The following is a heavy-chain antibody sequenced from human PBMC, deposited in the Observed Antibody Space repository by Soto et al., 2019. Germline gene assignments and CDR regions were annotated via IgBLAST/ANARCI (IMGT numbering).Heavy chain of an antibody. D-gene: IGHD5-18*01. CDR2: ISWNSDKI. Sequence: GGSLRLSCAASGFTFDDYAMHWVRQAPGKGLEWVSGISWNSDKIDYADSVKGRFTIYRENTQKSLYLQMNSLRPEDTALYYCAKDVTAMNTAPYXWGQVTLFTVSX. CDR3: AKDVTAMNTAPYX. J-gene: IGHJ4*02. V-gene: IGHV3-9*01. CDR1: GFTFDDYA.